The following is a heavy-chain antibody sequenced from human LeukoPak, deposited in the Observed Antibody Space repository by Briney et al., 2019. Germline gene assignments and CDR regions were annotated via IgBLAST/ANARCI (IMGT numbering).Heavy chain of an antibody. D-gene: IGHD3-9*01. J-gene: IGHJ4*02. CDR3: ARNDILTGRVDY. Sequence: ASVKVSCKASGYTFTSYYMHWVRQAPGQGLEWMGIINPSGGSTSYAQKFQGRVTMTRDTSTSTVYMELSSLRFEDTAVYYCARNDILTGRVDYWGQGTLVTVSS. CDR2: INPSGGST. CDR1: GYTFTSYY. V-gene: IGHV1-46*01.